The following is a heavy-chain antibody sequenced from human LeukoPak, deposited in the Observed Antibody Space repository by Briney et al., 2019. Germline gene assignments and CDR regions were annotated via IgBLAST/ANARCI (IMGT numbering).Heavy chain of an antibody. Sequence: GGSLRLSCAASGFTFSSYAMSWVRQAPGKGLEWVSAISGSGGSAYYADSVKGRFTISRDNSKNTLYLQMNSLRAEDTAVYYCAKDPSIVVVTADFDYWGQGTLVTVSS. CDR3: AKDPSIVVVTADFDY. CDR1: GFTFSSYA. CDR2: ISGSGGSA. V-gene: IGHV3-23*01. D-gene: IGHD2-21*02. J-gene: IGHJ4*02.